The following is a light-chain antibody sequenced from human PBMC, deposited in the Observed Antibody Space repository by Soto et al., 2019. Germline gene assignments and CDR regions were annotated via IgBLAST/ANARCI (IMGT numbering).Light chain of an antibody. CDR2: GAS. Sequence: EIVLTQSPGTLSLSPGESATLSCRSSQSVSSTNLAWYQQKPGQSPRLVMFGASSRATGIPDRFSGSGSGTDFPLTISRLEPEDFAVNYCQQYGSSPVSFGQGTKLEIK. CDR1: QSVSSTN. J-gene: IGKJ2*03. V-gene: IGKV3-20*01. CDR3: QQYGSSPVS.